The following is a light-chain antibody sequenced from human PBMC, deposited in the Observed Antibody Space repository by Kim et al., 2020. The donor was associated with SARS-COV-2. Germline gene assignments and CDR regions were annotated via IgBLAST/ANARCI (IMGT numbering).Light chain of an antibody. CDR2: DNN. CDR3: GAWDSSLSGGV. J-gene: IGLJ2*01. Sequence: GPKVTSSCSGRRSNIGSNYVSWFQRLPGTAPKLLIYDNNNRPSGIPDRFSGSKSGTSATLAITGLQTGDEADYYCGAWDSSLSGGVFGGGTKVTVL. V-gene: IGLV1-51*01. CDR1: RSNIGSNY.